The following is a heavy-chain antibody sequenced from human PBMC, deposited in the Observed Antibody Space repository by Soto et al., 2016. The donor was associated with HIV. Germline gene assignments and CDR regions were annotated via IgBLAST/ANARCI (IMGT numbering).Heavy chain of an antibody. V-gene: IGHV4-34*01. CDR2: INHSRST. D-gene: IGHD3-16*01. J-gene: IGHJ4*02. CDR3: AREGDFLYYFDY. Sequence: QVQLQQWGAGLLKPSETLSLTCAVYGGSFSGYYWSWIRQSPGKGLQWIGEINHSRSTKYNPSLKSRVTISVDTSKNQFSLKLTSVTAADTAVYYCAREGDFLYYFDYWGREPWSPSPQ. CDR1: GGSFSGYY.